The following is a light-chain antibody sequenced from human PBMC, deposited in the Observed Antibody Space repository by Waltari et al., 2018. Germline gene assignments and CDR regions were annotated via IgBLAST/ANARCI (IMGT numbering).Light chain of an antibody. CDR3: SSYAGSNNLV. CDR2: EVS. V-gene: IGLV2-8*01. Sequence: QSALTQPPSASGSPGQSVTISCTGTSSDVGAYDYVSWYQHHPGKAPKLLISEVSKRPSGVPARFSGPRSGNTASLAVSGLQAEDEADYYCSSYAGSNNLVFGGGTKLTVL. J-gene: IGLJ2*01. CDR1: SSDVGAYDY.